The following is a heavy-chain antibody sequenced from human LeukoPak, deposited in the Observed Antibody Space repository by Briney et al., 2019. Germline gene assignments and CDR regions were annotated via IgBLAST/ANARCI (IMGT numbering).Heavy chain of an antibody. V-gene: IGHV3-23*01. CDR2: ISGSGGST. CDR3: AKESEPTPRSASDY. Sequence: SGGSLRLSCAVSEFTFSIYAMSWVRQAPGKGLEWVSAISGSGGSTYYADSVKGRFTISRDNSKNTLYLQMNSLRAEDTAVYYCAKESEPTPRSASDYWGQGTLVTVSS. CDR1: EFTFSIYA. J-gene: IGHJ4*02.